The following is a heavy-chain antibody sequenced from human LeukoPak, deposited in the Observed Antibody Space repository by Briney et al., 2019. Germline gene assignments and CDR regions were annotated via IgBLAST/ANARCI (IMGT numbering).Heavy chain of an antibody. CDR3: ARSSWIRVYYGMDV. Sequence: PGGSLRLSCAASGFTFSRYTMPWVRQAPGKGLEYVSAISSDGGSTYYANSVKGRFTISRDNFKNTLYLQMGSLRTEDMAVYYCARSSWIRVYYGMDVWGQGTTVTVSS. J-gene: IGHJ6*02. CDR1: GFTFSRYT. CDR2: ISSDGGST. V-gene: IGHV3-64*01. D-gene: IGHD6-13*01.